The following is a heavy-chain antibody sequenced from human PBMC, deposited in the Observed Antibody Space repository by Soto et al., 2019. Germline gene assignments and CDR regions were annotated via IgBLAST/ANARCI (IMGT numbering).Heavy chain of an antibody. CDR1: GGSFSGYY. V-gene: IGHV4-34*01. CDR2: INHSGST. CDR3: ASGSHPSYAFDI. J-gene: IGHJ3*02. Sequence: QVQLQQWGAGLLKPSETLSLTCAVYGGSFSGYYWSWIRQPPGKGLEWIGEINHSGSTNYHPSLKSRVTISVDTSKNQFSLKLSSVTDEDTAVYYCASGSHPSYAFDILGQGTMVTVSA.